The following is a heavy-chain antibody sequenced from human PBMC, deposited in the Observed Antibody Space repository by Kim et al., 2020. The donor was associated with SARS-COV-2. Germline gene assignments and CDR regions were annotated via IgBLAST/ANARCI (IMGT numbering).Heavy chain of an antibody. CDR3: ARVNTVTTCLDY. D-gene: IGHD4-17*01. Sequence: SETLSLTCAVYGGSFSGYYWSWIRHPPGKVLEWIGEINHSGSTNYNPSLKSRVTISVDTSKNQFSLKLSSVTAADTAVYYCARVNTVTTCLDYWGQGTLVTVSS. CDR2: INHSGST. V-gene: IGHV4-34*01. J-gene: IGHJ4*02. CDR1: GGSFSGYY.